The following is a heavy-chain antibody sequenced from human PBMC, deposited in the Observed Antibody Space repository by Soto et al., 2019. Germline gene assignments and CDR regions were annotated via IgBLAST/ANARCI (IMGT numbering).Heavy chain of an antibody. Sequence: PGESLKISCKTSGYSFTSYWIGWVRQMPGKGLEWMGIIYPGDSDTRYSPSFQGQVTISADKYITTAYLQWRSLKASDTAMYYCARHVSYYGSGSYPYGPDVWGQGTTVTGSS. CDR3: ARHVSYYGSGSYPYGPDV. CDR1: GYSFTSYW. D-gene: IGHD3-10*01. J-gene: IGHJ6*02. V-gene: IGHV5-51*01. CDR2: IYPGDSDT.